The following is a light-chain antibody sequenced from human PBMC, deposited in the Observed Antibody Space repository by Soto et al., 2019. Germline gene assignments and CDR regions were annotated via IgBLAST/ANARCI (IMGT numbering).Light chain of an antibody. J-gene: IGLJ2*01. CDR2: GVS. CDR3: SSYTFSSTLVV. V-gene: IGLV2-14*03. CDR1: SSDIGSYNY. Sequence: QSVLTQPAYVSGSPGQSITISCTGTSSDIGSYNYVSWYQQIQGKVPKLMIYGVSNRPSGVSNRISGSKSGNTASLTISGLQAEDEADYYCSSYTFSSTLVVFGGGTEVTVL.